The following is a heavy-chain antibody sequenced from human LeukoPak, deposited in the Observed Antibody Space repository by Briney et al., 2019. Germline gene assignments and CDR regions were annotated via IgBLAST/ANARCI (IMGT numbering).Heavy chain of an antibody. Sequence: ASVKVSCKASGYTFTGYYMHWVRQAPGQGLEWMGWINPNSGGTNYAQKFQGRVTMTRDTSISTAYMELSSLRSEDTAVYYCARLPDRQTGGAFDIWGQGTMVTVSA. CDR3: ARLPDRQTGGAFDI. J-gene: IGHJ3*02. CDR2: INPNSGGT. D-gene: IGHD3-16*01. V-gene: IGHV1-2*02. CDR1: GYTFTGYY.